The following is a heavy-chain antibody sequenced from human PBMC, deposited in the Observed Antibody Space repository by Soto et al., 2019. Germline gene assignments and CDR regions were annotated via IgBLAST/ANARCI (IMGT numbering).Heavy chain of an antibody. D-gene: IGHD3-9*01. CDR1: GGSISSSSYY. J-gene: IGHJ6*03. Sequence: PSETLSLTCTVSGGSISSSSYYWGWIRQPRGKGLEWIGSIYYSGSTYYNPSLKSRVTISVDTSKNQFSLKLSSVTAADTAVYYCARHALEGLDILTGYHINPWYPYYMDVWGKGTTVTVSS. CDR2: IYYSGST. V-gene: IGHV4-39*01. CDR3: ARHALEGLDILTGYHINPWYPYYMDV.